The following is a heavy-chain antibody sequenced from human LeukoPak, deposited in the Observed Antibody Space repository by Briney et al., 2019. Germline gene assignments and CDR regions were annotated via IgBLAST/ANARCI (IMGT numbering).Heavy chain of an antibody. J-gene: IGHJ4*02. CDR3: AKDSVGGYSSCAIIFDY. D-gene: IGHD3-22*01. CDR1: GFTFSSYG. Sequence: GGSLRLSCAASGFTFSSYGMSWVRQAPGKGLEWVSAISGSGGSTYYADSVKGRFTISRDNSKNTLYLQMNSLRAEDTAVYYCAKDSVGGYSSCAIIFDYWGQGTLVTVSS. V-gene: IGHV3-23*01. CDR2: ISGSGGST.